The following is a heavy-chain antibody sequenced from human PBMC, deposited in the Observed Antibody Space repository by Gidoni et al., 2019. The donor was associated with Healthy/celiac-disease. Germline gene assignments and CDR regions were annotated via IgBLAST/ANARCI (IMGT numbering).Heavy chain of an antibody. CDR3: ERRGRGPAGYCSSTSCSYYYYYMDV. CDR2: TYYRSKWYN. D-gene: IGHD2-2*03. V-gene: IGHV6-1*01. Sequence: NCISQSPSRGLEWLGRTYYRSKWYNDYAVYVKSRITINPDTSKNQFSLQLNSVTPEDTAVYYCERRGRGPAGYCSSTSCSYYYYYMDVWGKGTTVTVSS. J-gene: IGHJ6*03.